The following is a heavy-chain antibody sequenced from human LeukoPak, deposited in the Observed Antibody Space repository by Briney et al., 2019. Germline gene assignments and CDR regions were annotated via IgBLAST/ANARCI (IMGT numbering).Heavy chain of an antibody. V-gene: IGHV1-8*01. CDR2: MNPNSGNT. CDR3: ARVHANSYGSVWYYYYYMDV. J-gene: IGHJ6*03. D-gene: IGHD5-18*01. Sequence: GASVKVSCKASGYTFTSYDINWVRQATGQGLEWMGWMNPNSGNTGYAQKFQGRVTITRNTSISTAYMELSSLRSEDTAVYYCARVHANSYGSVWYYYYYMDVWGKGTTVTVSS. CDR1: GYTFTSYD.